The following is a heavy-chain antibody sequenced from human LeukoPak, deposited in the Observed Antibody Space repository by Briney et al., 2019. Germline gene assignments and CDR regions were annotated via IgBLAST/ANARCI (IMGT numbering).Heavy chain of an antibody. D-gene: IGHD2/OR15-2a*01. CDR3: ASHRRYTTGSEEFDY. CDR1: GGSISSSDYY. Sequence: SETPSLTCTVAGGSISSSDYYGAWIRQPPGKGLEWIGSIYYSGNTYYHPSLKSRVTISVDTSKNQFSLKLSSVTAADTAVYYCASHRRYTTGSEEFDYWGQGALVTVSS. CDR2: IYYSGNT. J-gene: IGHJ4*02. V-gene: IGHV4-39*01.